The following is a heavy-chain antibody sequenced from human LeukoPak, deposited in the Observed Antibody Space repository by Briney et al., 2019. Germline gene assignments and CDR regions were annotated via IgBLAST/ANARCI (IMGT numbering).Heavy chain of an antibody. CDR3: ARDSSGWYGAAFDI. Sequence: GGSLRLSCAASGFTFSSYSMNWVRQAPGKGLEWVSSISSSSSYIYYADSVKGRFTISRDNAKNSLYLQMNSLRAEDTAVYYCARDSSGWYGAAFDIWGQGTMVTVSS. V-gene: IGHV3-21*01. CDR2: ISSSSSYI. J-gene: IGHJ3*02. D-gene: IGHD6-19*01. CDR1: GFTFSSYS.